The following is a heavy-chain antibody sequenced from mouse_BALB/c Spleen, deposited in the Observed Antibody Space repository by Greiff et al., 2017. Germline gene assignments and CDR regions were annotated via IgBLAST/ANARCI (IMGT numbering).Heavy chain of an antibody. V-gene: IGHV5-9-4*01. CDR1: GFTFSSYA. CDR3: ARAPFPY. Sequence: EVKLMESGGGLVKPGGSLKLSCAASGFTFSSYAMSWVRQSPEKRLEWVAEISSGGSYTYYPDTVTGRFTISRDNAKNTLYLEMSSLRSEDTAMYYCARAPFPYWGQGTLVTVSA. CDR2: ISSGGSYT. J-gene: IGHJ3*01.